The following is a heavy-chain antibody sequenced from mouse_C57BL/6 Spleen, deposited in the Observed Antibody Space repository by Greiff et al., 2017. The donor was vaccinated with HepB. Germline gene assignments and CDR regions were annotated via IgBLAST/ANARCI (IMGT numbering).Heavy chain of an antibody. V-gene: IGHV1-19*01. Sequence: EVQLQQSGPVLVKPGASVKMSCKASGYTFTDYYMNWVKQSHGKSLEWIGVINPYNGGTSYNQKFKGKATLTVDKSSSTAYMELNSLTSEDSAVYYCADDGYFFAYWGQGTLVTVSA. D-gene: IGHD2-3*01. J-gene: IGHJ3*01. CDR1: GYTFTDYY. CDR3: ADDGYFFAY. CDR2: INPYNGGT.